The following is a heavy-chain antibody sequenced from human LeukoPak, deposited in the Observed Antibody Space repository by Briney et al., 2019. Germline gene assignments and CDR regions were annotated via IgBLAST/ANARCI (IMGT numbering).Heavy chain of an antibody. Sequence: SETLSLTCTVSGGSISSGSYYWSWIRQPAGKGLEWIGRIYTSGSTNYNPSLKSRVTISVDTSKNQFFLKLSSVTAADTAVYYCARAGWSGYLGAIDYWGQGTLVTVSS. V-gene: IGHV4-61*02. CDR2: IYTSGST. CDR1: GGSISSGSYY. J-gene: IGHJ4*02. CDR3: ARAGWSGYLGAIDY. D-gene: IGHD3-3*01.